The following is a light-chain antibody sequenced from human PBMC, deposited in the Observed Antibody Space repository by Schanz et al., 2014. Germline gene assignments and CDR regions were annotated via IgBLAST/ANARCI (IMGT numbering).Light chain of an antibody. Sequence: QSALTQPASVSGSPGQSITISCTGTSSDVGSYNLVSWYQQHPGKAPKLMIYDVSNRPSGVSNRFSGSKSGNTASLTISGLQAEDEADYYCNSFTSSHTHVFGGGTKLTVL. CDR1: SSDVGSYNL. V-gene: IGLV2-14*02. J-gene: IGLJ3*02. CDR3: NSFTSSHTHV. CDR2: DVS.